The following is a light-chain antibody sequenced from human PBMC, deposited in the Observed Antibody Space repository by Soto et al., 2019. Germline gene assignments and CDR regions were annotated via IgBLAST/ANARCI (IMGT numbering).Light chain of an antibody. CDR2: DVS. J-gene: IGLJ3*02. CDR1: SSDVGEYNY. CDR3: FSYAGSRV. V-gene: IGLV2-11*01. Sequence: QSALTQPRSVSGSPGQSVTISCTGSSSDVGEYNYVSWYQHHPGNAPKLMIYDVSKRPSGVPDRFSGSKSGNMASLTISGLQAEDEANYYCFSYAGSRVFGGGTKLTVL.